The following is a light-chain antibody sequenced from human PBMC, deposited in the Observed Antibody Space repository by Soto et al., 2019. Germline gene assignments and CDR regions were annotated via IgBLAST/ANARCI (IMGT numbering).Light chain of an antibody. CDR1: NSDVGGYNY. J-gene: IGLJ1*01. Sequence: QSALTQPASVSGSPGQSITISCTGTNSDVGGYNYVSWYQQNPCKAPKLIIYEVSNRPSGISNRFSGSKSGNTASLTISGLQAEDEADYYCSSFTGSNTLGVFGTGTKLTVL. CDR2: EVS. V-gene: IGLV2-14*01. CDR3: SSFTGSNTLGV.